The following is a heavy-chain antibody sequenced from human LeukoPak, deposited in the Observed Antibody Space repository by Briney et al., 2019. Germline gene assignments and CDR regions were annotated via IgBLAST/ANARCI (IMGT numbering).Heavy chain of an antibody. J-gene: IGHJ4*02. CDR3: ASIPIAARPA. V-gene: IGHV4-39*07. CDR1: GGSISSSSYY. Sequence: SETLSLTCTVSGGSISSSSYYWGWIRQPPGKGLEWIGSIYYSGTTYSNPSLKSRVTISIDTSKNQFSLKLSSVTAADTAVYYCASIPIAARPAWGQGTLVTVSS. CDR2: IYYSGTT. D-gene: IGHD6-6*01.